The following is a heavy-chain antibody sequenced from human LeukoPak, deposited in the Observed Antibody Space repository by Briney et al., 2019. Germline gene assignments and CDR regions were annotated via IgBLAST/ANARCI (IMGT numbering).Heavy chain of an antibody. CDR1: GYTFTSYG. Sequence: ASVKVSCKASGYTFTSYGICWVRQAPGQGLEWMGWISAYNGNTNYAQKLQGRVTMTTDTSTSTAYMELRSLRSDDTAVYYCARDTTVVAATHFDYWGQGTLVTVSS. CDR2: ISAYNGNT. J-gene: IGHJ4*02. D-gene: IGHD2-15*01. CDR3: ARDTTVVAATHFDY. V-gene: IGHV1-18*01.